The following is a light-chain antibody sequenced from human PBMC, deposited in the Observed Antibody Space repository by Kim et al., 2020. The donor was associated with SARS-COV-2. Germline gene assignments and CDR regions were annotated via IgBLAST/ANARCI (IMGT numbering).Light chain of an antibody. CDR2: YDS. V-gene: IGLV3-21*04. J-gene: IGLJ3*02. CDR3: QVWDSSFYRV. CDR1: NIGSKS. Sequence: SYELTQPPSVSVAPGKTARITCGGNNIGSKSVHWYQQKPGQAPVLVIYYDSDRPSGIPERFSGSNSGNTATLTISRVEAGDEADYYFQVWDSSFYRVFGG.